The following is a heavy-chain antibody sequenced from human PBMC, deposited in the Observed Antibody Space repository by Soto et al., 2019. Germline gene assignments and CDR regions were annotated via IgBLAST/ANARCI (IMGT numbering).Heavy chain of an antibody. CDR3: AREIVAAARERDAFDI. V-gene: IGHV4-59*01. J-gene: IGHJ3*02. CDR2: IYYSGST. CDR1: GGSISSYD. Sequence: SDTLSLTCTVSGGSISSYDLSWIRLPPEKGLEWIGYIYYSGSTNYNPSHKSRVTISVDTSKNQFSLKLSSVTAADTAVYYCAREIVAAARERDAFDIWGQGTKVTVSS. D-gene: IGHD6-13*01.